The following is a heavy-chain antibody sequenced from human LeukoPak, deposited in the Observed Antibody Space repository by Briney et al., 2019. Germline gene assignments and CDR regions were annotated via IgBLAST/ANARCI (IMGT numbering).Heavy chain of an antibody. CDR2: IYSGGST. CDR3: ARDRVVVPAAFDY. J-gene: IGHJ4*02. V-gene: IGHV3-53*01. CDR1: GFTVSSNH. D-gene: IGHD2-2*01. Sequence: PGGSLRLSCAASGFTVSSNHMSWVRQAPGKGLEWVSVIYSGGSTYYADSVKGRFTISRDNSKNTLYLQMNSLRAEDTAVYYCARDRVVVPAAFDYWGQGTLVTVSS.